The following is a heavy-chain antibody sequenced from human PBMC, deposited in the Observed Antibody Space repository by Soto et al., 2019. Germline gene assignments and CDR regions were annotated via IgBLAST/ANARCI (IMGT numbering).Heavy chain of an antibody. CDR3: TRSYCSGNSCYSNDAFGI. V-gene: IGHV1-2*04. Sequence: XSVKVSCTAFGYPFTGYYRHWVRQAPGQGLEWMGWINPNSGGTNYAQKFQCWVTMTRDTSISTAYMELSRLRSDDTAVYYCTRSYCSGNSCYSNDAFGIWGQGTMVTVSS. D-gene: IGHD2-15*01. CDR2: INPNSGGT. J-gene: IGHJ3*02. CDR1: GYPFTGYY.